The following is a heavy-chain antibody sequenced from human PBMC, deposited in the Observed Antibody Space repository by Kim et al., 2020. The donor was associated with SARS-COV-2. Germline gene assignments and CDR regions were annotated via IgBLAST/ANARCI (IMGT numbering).Heavy chain of an antibody. J-gene: IGHJ3*02. V-gene: IGHV3-21*01. CDR3: ARDDYVWGSYRSSAFDI. Sequence: GGSLRLSCAASGFTFSSYSMNWVRQAPGKGLEWVSSISSSSCYIYYADSVKGRFTISRDNAKNSLYLQMNSLRAEDTAVYYCARDDYVWGSYRSSAFDIWGQGTMVTVSS. CDR2: ISSSSCYI. CDR1: GFTFSSYS. D-gene: IGHD3-16*02.